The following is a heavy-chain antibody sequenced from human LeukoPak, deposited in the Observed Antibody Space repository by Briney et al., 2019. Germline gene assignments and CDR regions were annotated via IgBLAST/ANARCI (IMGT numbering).Heavy chain of an antibody. J-gene: IGHJ3*02. CDR1: GYTFTTYD. Sequence: EASVKVSCKASGYTFTTYDINWVRQAPGQGLEWMGWISAYNGNTNYAQKLQGRVTMTTDTSTSTAYMELRSLRSDDTAVYYCATGGDDSSGYSLLGAFDIWGQGTMVTVSS. CDR2: ISAYNGNT. CDR3: ATGGDDSSGYSLLGAFDI. V-gene: IGHV1-18*01. D-gene: IGHD3-22*01.